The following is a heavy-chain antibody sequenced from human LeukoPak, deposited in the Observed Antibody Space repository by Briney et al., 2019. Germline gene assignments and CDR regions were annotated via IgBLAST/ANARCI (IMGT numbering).Heavy chain of an antibody. CDR1: GFTFSDYY. J-gene: IGHJ4*02. V-gene: IGHV3-7*03. CDR3: TTAEGNLKYDFWSGYPFGEYYFDY. CDR2: IKQNGREI. D-gene: IGHD3-3*01. Sequence: GGSLRLSCIASGFTFSDYYMGWIRQAPGRGLEWLANIKQNGREIHYVDSVKDRFTISRDNAKNSLYLQMNSLKTEDTAVYYCTTAEGNLKYDFWSGYPFGEYYFDYWGQGTLVTVSS.